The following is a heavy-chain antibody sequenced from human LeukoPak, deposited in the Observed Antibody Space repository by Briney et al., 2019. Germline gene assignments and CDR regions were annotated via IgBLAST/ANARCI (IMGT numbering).Heavy chain of an antibody. CDR3: AKERDLVRATYYFGS. CDR1: GFTFSSYG. CDR2: IRSDGSDK. V-gene: IGHV3-30*02. Sequence: GGSLRLSCTASGFTFSSYGIHWVRQAPGKGLEWVAFIRSDGSDKYYAYSLKGRFTISRDNSKNTLYLQMTSLRDEDTAVYYCAKERDLVRATYYFGSWGQGTLVTVSS. J-gene: IGHJ4*02. D-gene: IGHD1-26*01.